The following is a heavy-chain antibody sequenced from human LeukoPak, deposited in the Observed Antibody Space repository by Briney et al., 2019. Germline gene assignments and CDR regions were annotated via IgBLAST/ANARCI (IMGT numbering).Heavy chain of an antibody. Sequence: GGSLRLSCAASGFTFSSYWMSWVRQVPGKGLEWVSEISPDGSTAHYLDSVKGRFIISRDNSENTLYLQMNSLRAEDTAVYYCAGIHYWTKWGQGTLVTVSS. V-gene: IGHV3-23*01. CDR1: GFTFSSYW. D-gene: IGHD2-8*01. CDR2: ISPDGSTA. CDR3: AGIHYWTK. J-gene: IGHJ4*02.